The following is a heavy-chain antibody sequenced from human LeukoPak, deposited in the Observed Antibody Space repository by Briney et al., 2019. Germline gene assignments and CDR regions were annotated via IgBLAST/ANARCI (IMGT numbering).Heavy chain of an antibody. J-gene: IGHJ3*02. V-gene: IGHV4-30-4*01. Sequence: SQTLSLACTVCGGSISSGDYYWSWIRQPPGKGLEWIGYIYYSGSTYYNPSLKSRVTISVDTSKNQFSLKLSSVTAADTAVYYCARVHYDFWSALMGAFDIWGQGTMVTVSP. CDR1: GGSISSGDYY. CDR2: IYYSGST. D-gene: IGHD3-3*01. CDR3: ARVHYDFWSALMGAFDI.